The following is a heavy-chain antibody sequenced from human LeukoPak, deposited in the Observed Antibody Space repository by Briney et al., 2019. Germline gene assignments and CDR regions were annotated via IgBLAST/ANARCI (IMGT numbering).Heavy chain of an antibody. J-gene: IGHJ3*02. CDR2: IFYSGST. CDR3: ARATYYDYVWGSYFAFDI. V-gene: IGHV4-39*07. Sequence: SETLSLTCTVSGGSISTSNYYWGWIRQPPGKGLEWIGNIFYSGSTYYSPSLKSRVTISLDTSKNQFSLKLSSVTAADTAVYYCARATYYDYVWGSYFAFDIWGQGTMVTVSS. CDR1: GGSISTSNYY. D-gene: IGHD3-16*01.